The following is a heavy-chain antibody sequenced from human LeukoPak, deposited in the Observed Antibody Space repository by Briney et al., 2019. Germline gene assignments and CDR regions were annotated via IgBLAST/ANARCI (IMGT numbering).Heavy chain of an antibody. D-gene: IGHD3-10*01. Sequence: GALLLSCAASGFTFSNAWMSWVRRAPGGGVEWGGRIKSKTDGGTTDYAAPVTGRLTISRDDSKNTLYLQMNSLRAEDTAVYSCAKPSHYHGSGSGDYFDYWGQGTLVTVSS. V-gene: IGHV3-15*01. CDR3: AKPSHYHGSGSGDYFDY. CDR1: GFTFSNAW. J-gene: IGHJ4*02. CDR2: IKSKTDGGTT.